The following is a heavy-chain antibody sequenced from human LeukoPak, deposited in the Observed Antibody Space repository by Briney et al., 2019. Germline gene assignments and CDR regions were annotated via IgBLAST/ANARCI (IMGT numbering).Heavy chain of an antibody. Sequence: GGSLRLSCAASGFTFSSYAMSWVRQAPGRGLEWVSAISNVGGSTYYADYVNGRFTISRDNSKNTLYLQMNSLRTEDTAVYYCAKAEGYDILTGLDYWGQGTLVTVSS. CDR1: GFTFSSYA. J-gene: IGHJ4*02. CDR3: AKAEGYDILTGLDY. V-gene: IGHV3-23*01. CDR2: ISNVGGST. D-gene: IGHD3-9*01.